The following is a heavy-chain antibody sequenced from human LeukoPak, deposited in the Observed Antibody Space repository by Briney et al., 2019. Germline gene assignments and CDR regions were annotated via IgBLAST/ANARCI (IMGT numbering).Heavy chain of an antibody. CDR3: ARGEMATIFL. CDR2: IYTSGST. Sequence: NPSQTLSLTCTVSGGSISSGSYYWSWIRQPAGKGLEWIGRIYTSGSTNYNPSLRSRVTISVDPSKSHFSLKLRSVTAADTAVYFCARGEMATIFLWGQGTRVTVSS. CDR1: GGSISSGSYY. D-gene: IGHD5-24*01. V-gene: IGHV4-61*02. J-gene: IGHJ1*01.